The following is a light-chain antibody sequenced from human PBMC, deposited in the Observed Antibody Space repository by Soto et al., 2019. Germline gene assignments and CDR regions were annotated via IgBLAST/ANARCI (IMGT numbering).Light chain of an antibody. CDR3: QQCGASPCT. CDR2: GAS. Sequence: IVLTQSPGTLSLSPGESATLSCRASQSVDSNYLAWYQQKPGQAPRLLIYGASTRATGIPDRFSGSGSGTDFTLTISRLEPEDFAVYYCQQCGASPCTFGQGTKLEIK. V-gene: IGKV3-20*01. J-gene: IGKJ2*02. CDR1: QSVDSNY.